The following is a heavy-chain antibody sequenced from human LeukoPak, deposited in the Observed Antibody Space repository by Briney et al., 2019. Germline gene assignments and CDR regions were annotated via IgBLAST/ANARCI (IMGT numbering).Heavy chain of an antibody. CDR2: IYYSGST. CDR3: ARQDDILTGYIIDY. J-gene: IGHJ4*02. V-gene: IGHV4-39*01. CDR1: GGSISSSSYY. Sequence: SETLSLTCTVSGGSISSSSYYWGWIRQPPGQGLEWIGSIYYSGSTYYNPSLKSRVTISVDTSKNQFSLKLSSVTAADTAVYYCARQDDILTGYIIDYWGQGTLVTVSS. D-gene: IGHD3-9*01.